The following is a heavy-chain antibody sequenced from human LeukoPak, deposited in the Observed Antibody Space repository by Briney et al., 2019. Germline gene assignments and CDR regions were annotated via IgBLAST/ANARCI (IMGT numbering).Heavy chain of an antibody. V-gene: IGHV3-23*01. D-gene: IGHD3-16*02. J-gene: IGHJ3*02. Sequence: GALRLCCAASGFTFSSYAMSWVRQAPGKGLEWVSAISGSGGSTYYADSVKGRFTISRDNSKNTLYLQMNSLRAEDTAVYYCAKDTVGVLSVEAFDIWGQGTMVTVSS. CDR3: AKDTVGVLSVEAFDI. CDR2: ISGSGGST. CDR1: GFTFSSYA.